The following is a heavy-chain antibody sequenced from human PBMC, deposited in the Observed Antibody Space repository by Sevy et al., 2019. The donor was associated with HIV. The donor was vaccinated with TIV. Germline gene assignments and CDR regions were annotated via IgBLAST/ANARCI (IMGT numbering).Heavy chain of an antibody. V-gene: IGHV3-30-3*01. D-gene: IGHD3-3*01. CDR1: GFTFSNYD. Sequence: GGSLRLSCAASGFTFSNYDMHWVRQAPGKGLEWVAVISHDGNYKNYADSVKVRFTISRDNAKNSLYLQMNSLRAEDTAVYYCARDQNDFWSGYYTAEYFQHWGQGTLVTVSS. CDR2: ISHDGNYK. J-gene: IGHJ1*01. CDR3: ARDQNDFWSGYYTAEYFQH.